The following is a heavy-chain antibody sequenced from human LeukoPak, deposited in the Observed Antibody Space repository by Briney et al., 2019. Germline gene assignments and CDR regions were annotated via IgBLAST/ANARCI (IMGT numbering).Heavy chain of an antibody. CDR3: ARGSGRKGRAPNWFDP. CDR2: INHSGST. Sequence: SETLSLTCAVYGGSFSGYYWSWIRQPPGKGLEWIGEINHSGSTNYNPSLKSRVTISVDTSKNQFSLKLSSVTAADTAVYYCARGSGRKGRAPNWFDPWGQGTLVTVSS. V-gene: IGHV4-34*01. CDR1: GGSFSGYY. J-gene: IGHJ5*02. D-gene: IGHD3-10*01.